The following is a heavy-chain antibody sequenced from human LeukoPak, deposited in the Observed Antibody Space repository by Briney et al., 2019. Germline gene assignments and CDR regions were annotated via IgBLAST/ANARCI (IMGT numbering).Heavy chain of an antibody. CDR1: GGSISTYH. J-gene: IGHJ4*02. Sequence: SETLSLTCTVSGGSISTYHWSWIRQPPGKGLEWIGYIYYSGSTNYNPSLKSRVTISVDTSKNQFSLKLSSVTAADTAVYYCATKHQSGNYDILTGELDHWGQGTLVTVSS. D-gene: IGHD3-9*01. V-gene: IGHV4-59*01. CDR3: ATKHQSGNYDILTGELDH. CDR2: IYYSGST.